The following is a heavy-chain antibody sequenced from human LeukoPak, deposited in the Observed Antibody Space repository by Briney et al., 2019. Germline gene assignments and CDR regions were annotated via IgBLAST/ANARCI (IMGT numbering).Heavy chain of an antibody. D-gene: IGHD6-13*01. J-gene: IGHJ4*02. V-gene: IGHV4-34*01. Sequence: SETQTLICAVYGGSFSGFYWSWIRQPPGKGLEWIGEIHHSGSTNYNPSLKSRVTISVDTSKNQFSLKLSSVTAADTAVYYCARMREIAATGISGGDYWGQGTVVTVTS. CDR1: GGSFSGFY. CDR2: IHHSGST. CDR3: ARMREIAATGISGGDY.